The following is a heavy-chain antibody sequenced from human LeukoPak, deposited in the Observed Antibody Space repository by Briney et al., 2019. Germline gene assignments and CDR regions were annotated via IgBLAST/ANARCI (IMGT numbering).Heavy chain of an antibody. J-gene: IGHJ3*02. CDR2: ISYDGSNK. Sequence: GGSLRLSCAASGFTFSSYGMHWVRQAPGKGLGWVAVISYDGSNKYYADSVKGRFTISRDNSKNTLYLQMNSLRAEDTAVYYCALTDWGDFWTSFDIWGQGTMVTVSS. V-gene: IGHV3-30*03. CDR3: ALTDWGDFWTSFDI. CDR1: GFTFSSYG. D-gene: IGHD3-3*01.